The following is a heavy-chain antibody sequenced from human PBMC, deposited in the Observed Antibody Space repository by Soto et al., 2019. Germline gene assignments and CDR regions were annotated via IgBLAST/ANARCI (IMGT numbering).Heavy chain of an antibody. CDR1: GYTFTSYA. Sequence: QVPLVQSGAEVKKPGASVKVSCKASGYTFTSYAMHWVRQAPGQRLEWMGWINAGNGNTKYSQKFQGRVTITRDTSVRAGYMDMSSLRSEDTYVYYCARRFGDWYVGNPAKYYCYGMDVWGQGTTVTVSS. D-gene: IGHD2-21*02. CDR3: ARRFGDWYVGNPAKYYCYGMDV. CDR2: INAGNGNT. V-gene: IGHV1-3*01. J-gene: IGHJ6*02.